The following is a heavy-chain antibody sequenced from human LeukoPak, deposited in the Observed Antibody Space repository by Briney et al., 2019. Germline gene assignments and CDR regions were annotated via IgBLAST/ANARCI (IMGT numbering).Heavy chain of an antibody. V-gene: IGHV3-21*01. Sequence: GGSLRLSCAASGLTFSSYSMNWVRQAPAKGLEGVSSNSSSSSYIYYADSVKDRFTIYRDNDKNSLYLQMNSLRAEDTAVYYCARGALGGAPYYYFDYWGQGKLVTVSS. J-gene: IGHJ4*02. D-gene: IGHD1-26*01. CDR3: ARGALGGAPYYYFDY. CDR2: NSSSSSYI. CDR1: GLTFSSYS.